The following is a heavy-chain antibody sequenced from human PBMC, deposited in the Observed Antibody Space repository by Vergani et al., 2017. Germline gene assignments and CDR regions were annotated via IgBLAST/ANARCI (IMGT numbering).Heavy chain of an antibody. CDR1: GFTVSSNY. J-gene: IGHJ3*02. V-gene: IGHV3-53*01. CDR2: SYGGGST. CDR3: AKDKFRIPPDAVEI. Sequence: EVQLLESGGGLVQPGGSLRLSCAASGFTVSSNYMSWVRQAPGKGLEWVSVSYGGGSTYYADSVKGRFTISRDNSKNTLYLQMNSLSAEDTAVYYCAKDKFRIPPDAVEIWGQGTMVTVSS. D-gene: IGHD2-2*02.